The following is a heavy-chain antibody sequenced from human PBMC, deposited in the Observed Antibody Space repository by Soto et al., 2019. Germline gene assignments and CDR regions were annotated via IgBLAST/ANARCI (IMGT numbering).Heavy chain of an antibody. D-gene: IGHD2-2*02. CDR2: INHSGST. Sequence: SETLSLTCAVYVASFSGYYWSWIRQPPGKGLEWIGEINHSGSTNYNPSLKSRVTISVDTSKNQFSLNLSSVTAADTAVYYCARVIKPVAIPFYSYWYGLDVWGQGTTVTVSS. V-gene: IGHV4-34*01. J-gene: IGHJ6*02. CDR3: ARVIKPVAIPFYSYWYGLDV. CDR1: VASFSGYY.